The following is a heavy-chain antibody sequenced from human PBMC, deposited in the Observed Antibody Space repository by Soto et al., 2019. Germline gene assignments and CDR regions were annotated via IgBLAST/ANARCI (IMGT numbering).Heavy chain of an antibody. CDR1: GFSLSTSGVG. Sequence: PGHTLVNHTQTLTMTCTFSGFSLSTSGVGVGWVRQPPGKALEWLALVYSNDDKRFSPSLKSRLTITKDTSKNQVVLTMTNMDPVDTATYFFTHMRASGLYGSYVWGEGTTVT. D-gene: IGHD3-10*01. V-gene: IGHV2-5*01. CDR2: VYSNDDK. CDR3: THMRASGLYGSYV. J-gene: IGHJ6*02.